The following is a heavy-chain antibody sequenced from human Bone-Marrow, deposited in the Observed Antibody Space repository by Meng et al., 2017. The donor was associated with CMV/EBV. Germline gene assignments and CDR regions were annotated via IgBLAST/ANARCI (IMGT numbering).Heavy chain of an antibody. V-gene: IGHV3-11*04. Sequence: GGSLRLSCAASGFTFSDYYMSWIRQAPGKGLEWVSYISSSGSTIYYADSVKGRFTTSRDNAKNSLYLQMNSLRAEDTAVYYCARVADWSGYYYYGMDVWGQGTTVTVSS. CDR2: ISSSGSTI. CDR1: GFTFSDYY. D-gene: IGHD3-3*01. CDR3: ARVADWSGYYYYGMDV. J-gene: IGHJ6*02.